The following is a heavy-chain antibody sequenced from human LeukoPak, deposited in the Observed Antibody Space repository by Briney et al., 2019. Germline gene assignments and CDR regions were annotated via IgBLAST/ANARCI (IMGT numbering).Heavy chain of an antibody. J-gene: IGHJ4*02. CDR3: AKDLSSSSSLDY. CDR2: ISYDGSNK. Sequence: GGSLRLSCAASGFTFSSYGMHWVRQAPGKGLERVAVISYDGSNKYYADSVKGRFTISRDNSKNTLYLQMNSLRAEDTAVYYCAKDLSSSSSLDYWGQGTLVTVSS. D-gene: IGHD6-6*01. V-gene: IGHV3-30*18. CDR1: GFTFSSYG.